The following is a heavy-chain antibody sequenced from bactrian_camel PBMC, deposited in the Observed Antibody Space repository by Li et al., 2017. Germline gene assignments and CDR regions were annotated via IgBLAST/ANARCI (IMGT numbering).Heavy chain of an antibody. CDR3: ANIQIPGWAHMD. Sequence: VQLVESGGGLVQPGGSLRLSCAAAGFDFNNVAMSWVRQAPGKGLEWVSTINSGGGTTNYEDSVKGRFTISRDNAKNTVYLQLNSLKTEDMAIYYCANIQIPGWAHMDWGQGTQVTVS. V-gene: IGHV3S40*01. J-gene: IGHJ4*01. D-gene: IGHD5*01. CDR2: INSGGGTT. CDR1: GFDFNNVA.